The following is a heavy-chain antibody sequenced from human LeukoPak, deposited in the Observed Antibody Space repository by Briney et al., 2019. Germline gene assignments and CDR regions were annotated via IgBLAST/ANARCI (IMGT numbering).Heavy chain of an antibody. CDR3: AGTTGYTSGWRWFDP. Sequence: ASVKVSCKASGYTFTNYGISWVRQAPGQGLEWMGWISTYNGNTNYAQKFQDRVTTTADRSTNTIYMEVRGLRSDDTAVFYCAGTTGYTSGWRWFDPWGQGTLVTVSS. D-gene: IGHD6-25*01. CDR1: GYTFTNYG. J-gene: IGHJ5*02. CDR2: ISTYNGNT. V-gene: IGHV1-18*01.